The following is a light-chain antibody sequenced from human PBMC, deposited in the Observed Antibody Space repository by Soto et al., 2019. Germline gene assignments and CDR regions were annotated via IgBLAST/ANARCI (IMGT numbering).Light chain of an antibody. CDR3: SSYASSPAYV. V-gene: IGLV2-14*01. CDR2: EVG. Sequence: QSVLTQPGSVSGSPGQSITISCIGTSSDVGAYNYVSWHQLHPGKAPKLIIYEVGNRPSGVSNRFSGSKSGNTASLTISGLQAEDAADYYCSSYASSPAYVFGTGTKLTVL. CDR1: SSDVGAYNY. J-gene: IGLJ1*01.